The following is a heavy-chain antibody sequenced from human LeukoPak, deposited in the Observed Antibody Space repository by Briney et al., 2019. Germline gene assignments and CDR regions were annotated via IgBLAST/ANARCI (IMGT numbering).Heavy chain of an antibody. J-gene: IGHJ4*02. Sequence: GGSLRLSCAASGFTFSSYAMSWVRQAPGKGLEWVSAISGSGGSTYYADSVKGRFTISRDNSKNTPYLQMNSLRAEDTAVYYCATGGSGRGYFFDYWGQGTLVTVSS. V-gene: IGHV3-23*01. D-gene: IGHD1-26*01. CDR3: ATGGSGRGYFFDY. CDR2: ISGSGGST. CDR1: GFTFSSYA.